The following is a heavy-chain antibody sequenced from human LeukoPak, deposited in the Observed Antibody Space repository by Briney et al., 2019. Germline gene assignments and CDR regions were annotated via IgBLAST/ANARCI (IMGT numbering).Heavy chain of an antibody. CDR1: GYTFTSYY. D-gene: IGHD6-6*01. J-gene: IGHJ5*02. CDR2: INPSGGST. V-gene: IGHV1-46*01. Sequence: ASVKVSCKASGYTFTSYYMHWVRQAPGQGLEWMGIINPSGGSTSYAQKFQGRVTMTRDMSTSTVYMELSSLRSEDTAVYYCARDFLGGEQLGMLDPWGQGTLVTVSS. CDR3: ARDFLGGEQLGMLDP.